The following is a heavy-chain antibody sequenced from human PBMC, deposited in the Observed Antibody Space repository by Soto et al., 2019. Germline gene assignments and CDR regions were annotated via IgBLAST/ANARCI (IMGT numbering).Heavy chain of an antibody. CDR1: GGSFSGYY. CDR2: ISYSGST. Sequence: PSETLSLTCAVYGGSFSGYYGGWIRLPPEKGLEWIAYISYSGSTYYNPTLKSRVTISVDTSKNTVYLQVDSLRSEDTGVYHCVRGGYLQNPGSDAWGQGTLVTVSS. D-gene: IGHD5-18*01. CDR3: VRGGYLQNPGSDA. J-gene: IGHJ5*02. V-gene: IGHV4-34*01.